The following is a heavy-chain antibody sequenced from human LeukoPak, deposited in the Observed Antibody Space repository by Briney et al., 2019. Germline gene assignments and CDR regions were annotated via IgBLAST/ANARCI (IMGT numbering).Heavy chain of an antibody. CDR1: GFTFSSYA. CDR2: ISYDGSNK. CDR3: AKGEAAGIGGVDY. V-gene: IGHV3-30-3*01. J-gene: IGHJ4*02. Sequence: PGGSLRLSCAASGFTFSSYAMHWVRQAPGKGLEWVVVISYDGSNKYYADSVKGRFTISRDNAKNSLYLQMNSLRAEDTALYYCAKGEAAGIGGVDYWGKGTLVTVSS. D-gene: IGHD6-13*01.